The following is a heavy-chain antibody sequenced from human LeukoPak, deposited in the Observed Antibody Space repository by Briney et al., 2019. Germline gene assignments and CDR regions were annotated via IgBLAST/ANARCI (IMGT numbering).Heavy chain of an antibody. Sequence: GGSLRLSCAASGFTFSDYSMSWVRQAPGKGLEWVSYISRSSSTIYYADSVKGRFTISRDNAKNSLFLQMNSLRAEDTAVYYCARERGYSSSAFIIWGQGTMVTVSS. D-gene: IGHD5-18*01. V-gene: IGHV3-48*01. CDR2: ISRSSSTI. J-gene: IGHJ3*02. CDR1: GFTFSDYS. CDR3: ARERGYSSSAFII.